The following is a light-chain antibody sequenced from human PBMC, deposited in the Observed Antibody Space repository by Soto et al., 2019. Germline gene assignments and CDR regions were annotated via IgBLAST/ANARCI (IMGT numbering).Light chain of an antibody. Sequence: DIQMTQSPSTLSASVGDGVTITCRASQSISNRLAWYQQRPGKAPKYLIYDASTLDSGAPSRFSGSGSGTDFTLTISRLEPEDFAVYYCQQYGNSRGTFGQGTKVDIK. CDR1: QSISNR. V-gene: IGKV1-5*01. J-gene: IGKJ1*01. CDR2: DAS. CDR3: QQYGNSRGT.